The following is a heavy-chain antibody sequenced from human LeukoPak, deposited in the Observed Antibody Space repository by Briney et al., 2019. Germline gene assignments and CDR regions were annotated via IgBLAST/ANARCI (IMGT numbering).Heavy chain of an antibody. J-gene: IGHJ6*02. D-gene: IGHD6-19*01. CDR3: AREIVAAVAGTVDYYGMDV. CDR2: IYYSGST. CDR1: GGSISSSSYY. V-gene: IGHV4-39*07. Sequence: SETLSLTCTVSGGSISSSSYYWGWLRQPPGKGLEWIGTIYYSGSTNYNPSLKSRVTISVDTSKNQFSLKLSSVTAADTAVYYCAREIVAAVAGTVDYYGMDVWGQGTTVTVSS.